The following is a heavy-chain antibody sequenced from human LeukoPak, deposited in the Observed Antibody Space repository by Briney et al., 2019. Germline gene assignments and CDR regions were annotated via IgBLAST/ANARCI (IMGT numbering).Heavy chain of an antibody. CDR2: IKSKTDGGTT. V-gene: IGHV3-15*01. J-gene: IGHJ6*03. CDR1: GFTFSNTR. Sequence: GPLRLSCAASGFTFSNTRMSWVRQAPGKGLGWVGRIKSKTDGGTTDYAAPVKGRFSISRDDSKHTLYLQMNSLKTEDTAVYYCARDSVVVPAVGYYYYYYMDVWGKGTTVTISS. CDR3: ARDSVVVPAVGYYYYYYMDV. D-gene: IGHD2-2*01.